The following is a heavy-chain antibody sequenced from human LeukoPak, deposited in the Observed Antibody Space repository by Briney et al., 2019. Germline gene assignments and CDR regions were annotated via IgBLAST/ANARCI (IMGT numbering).Heavy chain of an antibody. CDR1: GFTFSNFW. Sequence: GGSLRLSCASSGFTFSNFWMSWVRQAPGKGLEWVANIKQDGFEKYYVDSVRGRFTISRDNAKNSLSLQMNSLRAEDTAVYYCARDGCTSTTCSTLGGFSSWGQGTLVTVSS. D-gene: IGHD2-2*01. J-gene: IGHJ5*02. CDR2: IKQDGFEK. CDR3: ARDGCTSTTCSTLGGFSS. V-gene: IGHV3-7*01.